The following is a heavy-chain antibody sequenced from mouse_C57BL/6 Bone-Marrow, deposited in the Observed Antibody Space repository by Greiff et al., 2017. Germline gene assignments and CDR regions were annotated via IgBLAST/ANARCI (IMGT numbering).Heavy chain of an antibody. CDR1: GFTFSSYG. D-gene: IGHD1-1*01. Sequence: EVKLVESGGDLVKPGGSLKLSCAASGFTFSSYGMSWVRQTPDKRLEWVANISSGGSYTYYPDSVKGRFTISRDNAKNTLYLRMSSLKSEDTAMYYCARLLRYFDYWGQGTTLTVSS. V-gene: IGHV5-6*01. J-gene: IGHJ2*01. CDR2: ISSGGSYT. CDR3: ARLLRYFDY.